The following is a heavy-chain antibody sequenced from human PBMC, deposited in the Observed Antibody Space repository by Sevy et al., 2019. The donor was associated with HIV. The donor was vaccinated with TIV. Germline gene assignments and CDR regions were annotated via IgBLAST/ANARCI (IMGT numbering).Heavy chain of an antibody. D-gene: IGHD5-12*01. J-gene: IGHJ4*02. V-gene: IGHV3-74*01. CDR1: GFTFSSYW. CDR3: TRVPGDGYNSPSFDY. Sequence: GGSLRLSCAAYGFTFSSYWMHWVRQAPGKGLVWVARIKNDGSSTRYADFVKGRFTISRDNAKNTLYLQMNSLRAGDMGAYYCTRVPGDGYNSPSFDYWGRGTLVTVSS. CDR2: IKNDGSST.